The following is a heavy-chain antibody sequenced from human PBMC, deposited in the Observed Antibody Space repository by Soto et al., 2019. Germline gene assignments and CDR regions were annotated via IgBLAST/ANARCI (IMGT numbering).Heavy chain of an antibody. CDR1: GFTFSSYA. CDR2: ISSNGGST. CDR3: ARGLVGHKVGSYDY. Sequence: GGSLRLSCAASGFTFSSYAMHWVRQAPGKGLEYVSAISSNGGSTYYANSVKGRFTISRDNSKNTLYLQMGSLRAEDMAVYYCARGLVGHKVGSYDYWGQGTLVTVSS. V-gene: IGHV3-64*01. D-gene: IGHD6-19*01. J-gene: IGHJ4*02.